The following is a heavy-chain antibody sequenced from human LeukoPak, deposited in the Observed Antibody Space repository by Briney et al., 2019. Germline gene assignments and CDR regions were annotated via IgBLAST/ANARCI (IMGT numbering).Heavy chain of an antibody. CDR3: ARETTLVGYRSGLGFNY. D-gene: IGHD6-19*01. J-gene: IGHJ4*02. Sequence: PSETLSLTCTVSGGSISGYYWSWIRQPPGKGLEWIGYIYDTGISNYNPSLKSRVTMSIDTSKSQFSLKLRSVTAADTAIYYCARETTLVGYRSGLGFNYWGQGTLVTVSS. V-gene: IGHV4-59*01. CDR1: GGSISGYY. CDR2: IYDTGIS.